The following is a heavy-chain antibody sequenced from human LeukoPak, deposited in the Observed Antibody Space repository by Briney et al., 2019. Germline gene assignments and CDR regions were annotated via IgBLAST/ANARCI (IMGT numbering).Heavy chain of an antibody. Sequence: SETLSLTCTVSGGSISSYYWGWVRQPPGRGLEWIGYIYFSGSTNYNPSLKSRVTISVDTSNNQFSLKLISVTAADTAVYYCARIAVTTGPDYWGQGTLVTVSS. J-gene: IGHJ4*02. CDR1: GGSISSYY. D-gene: IGHD4-17*01. CDR2: IYFSGST. V-gene: IGHV4-59*01. CDR3: ARIAVTTGPDY.